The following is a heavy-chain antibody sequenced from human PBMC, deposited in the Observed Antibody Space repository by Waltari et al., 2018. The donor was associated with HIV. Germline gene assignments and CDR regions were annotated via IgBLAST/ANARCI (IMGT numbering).Heavy chain of an antibody. V-gene: IGHV1-24*01. CDR2: FEPKNGKP. J-gene: IGHJ4*02. CDR1: GYPLNDLS. CDR3: VALYDGSPLYSDF. Sequence: QVQLIQSTSEVKRPGASVTVSCQVSGYPLNDLSMQGVRPGRAHRLEWMGGFEPKNGKPVFSQRFWGRVSLAEDTSRDTAHLELNRLTSDDTGVYYCVALYDGSPLYSDFWGQGTLVTVSA. D-gene: IGHD3-16*01.